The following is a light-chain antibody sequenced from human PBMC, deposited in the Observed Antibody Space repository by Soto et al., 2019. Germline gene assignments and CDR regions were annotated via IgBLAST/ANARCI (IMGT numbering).Light chain of an antibody. CDR1: SSNIGNNY. CDR2: DNN. J-gene: IGLJ2*01. V-gene: IGLV1-51*01. Sequence: QSVLTQPPSVSAAPGQKVTISCSGSSSNIGNNYVSWYQHLPGTAPKLLIYDNNERPSGIPDRFSGSKSGTSATLGITGLQTGDEADYYCGTWDTSLSAVAFGGGTKLTVL. CDR3: GTWDTSLSAVA.